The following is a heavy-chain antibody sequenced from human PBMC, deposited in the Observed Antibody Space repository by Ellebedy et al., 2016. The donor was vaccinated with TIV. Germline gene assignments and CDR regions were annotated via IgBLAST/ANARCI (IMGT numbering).Heavy chain of an antibody. J-gene: IGHJ6*02. Sequence: GESLKISCAASGFSFSTYGMHWVRQAPGKGQEWVAIIWYDGSNKYYADSVKGRFTISRDNSKNMLYLQMNSLRAEDTAVYYCVSQYCTDTGCHNAVDVWGQGTTVTVSS. V-gene: IGHV3-33*01. CDR1: GFSFSTYG. CDR3: VSQYCTDTGCHNAVDV. CDR2: IWYDGSNK. D-gene: IGHD2-8*02.